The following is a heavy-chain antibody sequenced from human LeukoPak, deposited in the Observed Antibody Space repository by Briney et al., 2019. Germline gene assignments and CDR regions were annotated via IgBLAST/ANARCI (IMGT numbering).Heavy chain of an antibody. V-gene: IGHV4-59*08. D-gene: IGHD5-24*01. CDR1: GGSMSSYY. Sequence: SETLSLTCTVSGGSMSSYYWSWIRQPPGRGLEWIGYIYYSGSTKYNPSLKSRVTISVDTSKNQFSLKLSSVTAADTAVYYCARGARAGYNLEPFDYWGQGTLVTVSS. CDR2: IYYSGST. CDR3: ARGARAGYNLEPFDY. J-gene: IGHJ4*02.